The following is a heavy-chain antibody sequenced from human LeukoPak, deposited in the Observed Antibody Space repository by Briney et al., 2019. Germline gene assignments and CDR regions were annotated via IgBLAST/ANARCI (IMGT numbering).Heavy chain of an antibody. D-gene: IGHD3-22*01. CDR1: GFTFSSYS. CDR2: ISSSSYI. J-gene: IGHJ4*02. V-gene: IGHV3-21*01. Sequence: GGSLRLSCAASGFTFSSYSMNWVRQAPGKGLEGVSSISSSSYIYYADSVKGRFTISRDNAKNSLYLQMNSLRAEDTAVYYCARASEDYYDSSGYGNFDYWGQGTLVTVSS. CDR3: ARASEDYYDSSGYGNFDY.